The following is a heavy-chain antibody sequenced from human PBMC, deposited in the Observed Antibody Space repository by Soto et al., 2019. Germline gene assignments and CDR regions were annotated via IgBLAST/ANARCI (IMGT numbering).Heavy chain of an antibody. D-gene: IGHD2-21*02. V-gene: IGHV4-30-4*08. Sequence: QVQLQQSGPGLVKPSQTLSLTCTVSGGSISYEYYHWTWIRQSPGKGLEWIGYIHYSGSIIYNPSFKSRVTISVDTSKNQFPLQLSSVTAADTAVYFCAREGDGGDRDYYGLDVWGQGTTVTVSS. J-gene: IGHJ6*02. CDR1: GGSISYEYYH. CDR3: AREGDGGDRDYYGLDV. CDR2: IHYSGSI.